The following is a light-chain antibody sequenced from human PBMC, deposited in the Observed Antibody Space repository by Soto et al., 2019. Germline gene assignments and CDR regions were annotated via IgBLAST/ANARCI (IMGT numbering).Light chain of an antibody. CDR2: SNN. CDR1: SSNIGSNT. J-gene: IGLJ2*01. V-gene: IGLV1-44*01. Sequence: QSVLTQPPSASGTPGQRVTISCSGSSSNIGSNTVNWYQPLPGTDPKLLIYSNNQRPSGLPDRFSGSKSGTSASLAISGLQSEDEADYYCAAWDDSLNGPVFGGGTQLTVL. CDR3: AAWDDSLNGPV.